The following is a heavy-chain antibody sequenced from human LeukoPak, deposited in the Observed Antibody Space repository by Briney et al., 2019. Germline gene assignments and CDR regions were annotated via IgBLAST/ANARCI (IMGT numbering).Heavy chain of an antibody. J-gene: IGHJ6*02. D-gene: IGHD3-3*01. Sequence: SVKVSCKASGGTFSSYATSWVRQAPGQGLEWMGGIIPIFGTANYAQKFQGRVTITADESTSTAYMELSSLRSEDTAVYFCARGGITIFGVVIIRDYYGMDVWGQGTTVTVSS. CDR2: IIPIFGTA. CDR1: GGTFSSYA. CDR3: ARGGITIFGVVIIRDYYGMDV. V-gene: IGHV1-69*13.